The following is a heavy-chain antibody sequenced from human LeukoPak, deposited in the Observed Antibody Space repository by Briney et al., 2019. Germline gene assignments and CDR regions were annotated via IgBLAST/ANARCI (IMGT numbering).Heavy chain of an antibody. Sequence: GGSLRLSCAASGFTFTSYAMSWIRQAPGKGLDGVSAISGGGEDTYYADSVKGRFTISRDNSKNTLYLQMNSLRAEDTAIYYCAKPRAMTTGVGRYFDLWGRGTLVTVSS. CDR3: AKPRAMTTGVGRYFDL. CDR2: ISGGGEDT. D-gene: IGHD1-1*01. J-gene: IGHJ2*01. V-gene: IGHV3-23*01. CDR1: GFTFTSYA.